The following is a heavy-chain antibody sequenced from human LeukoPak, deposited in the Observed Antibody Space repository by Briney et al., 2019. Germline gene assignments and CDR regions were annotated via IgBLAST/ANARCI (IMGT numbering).Heavy chain of an antibody. CDR3: ARGGRLRWFGKNWFDP. D-gene: IGHD3-10*01. V-gene: IGHV1-8*01. CDR2: MNPNSGNT. Sequence: ASVKASCKASGYTFTSYDINWVRQATGQGLEWMGWMNPNSGNTGYAQKFQGRVTMTRNTSISTAYMELSSLRSEDTAVYYCARGGRLRWFGKNWFDPWGQGTLVTVSS. CDR1: GYTFTSYD. J-gene: IGHJ5*02.